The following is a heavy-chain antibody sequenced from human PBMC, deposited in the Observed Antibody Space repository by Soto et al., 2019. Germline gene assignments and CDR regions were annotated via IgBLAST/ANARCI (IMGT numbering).Heavy chain of an antibody. CDR1: GFKFSSYG. Sequence: QEQLVESGGGVVQPGRSLRLSCVASGFKFSSYGMNWVRQAPGKGLVWVAVTSYEGRNTYYEESVRGRFTISRDNSKNTLYLQMDSLRVEDTGVYYCAKTLGYCSGGSCYGWGLDVWGRGTTVTVPS. CDR3: AKTLGYCSGGSCYGWGLDV. V-gene: IGHV3-30*18. CDR2: TSYEGRNT. J-gene: IGHJ6*02. D-gene: IGHD2-15*01.